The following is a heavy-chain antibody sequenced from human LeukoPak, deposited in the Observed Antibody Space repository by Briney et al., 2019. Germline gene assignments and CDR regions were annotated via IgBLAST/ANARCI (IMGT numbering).Heavy chain of an antibody. D-gene: IGHD3-22*01. Sequence: PSETLSLTCTVSGGSVSSYYWSWIRQPPGKGLEWIGHIYYSGSTNYNPSLKSRVTISVDTSKNQFSLKLSSVTAADTAVYYCARVPTYYDSPQGDYWGQGTLVTVSS. CDR3: ARVPTYYDSPQGDY. J-gene: IGHJ4*02. V-gene: IGHV4-59*02. CDR1: GGSVSSYY. CDR2: IYYSGST.